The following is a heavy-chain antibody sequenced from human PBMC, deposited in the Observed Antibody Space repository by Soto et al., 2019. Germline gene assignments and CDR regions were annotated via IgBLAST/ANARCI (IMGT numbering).Heavy chain of an antibody. CDR2: ISYDGSNK. D-gene: IGHD6-13*01. V-gene: IGHV3-30-3*01. CDR3: ARDDTAAAVDYYYYGMDV. J-gene: IGHJ6*02. CDR1: GFTFSSYA. Sequence: QVQLVESGGGVVQPGRSLRLSCAASGFTFSSYAMHWVRQAPGKGLEWVAVISYDGSNKYYADSVKGRFTMSRDNSKNTLYLQMNSLRAEDTAVYYCARDDTAAAVDYYYYGMDVWGQGTTVTVSS.